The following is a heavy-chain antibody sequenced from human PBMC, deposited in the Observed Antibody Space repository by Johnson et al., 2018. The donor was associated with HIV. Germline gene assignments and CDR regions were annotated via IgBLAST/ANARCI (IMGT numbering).Heavy chain of an antibody. J-gene: IGHJ3*02. D-gene: IGHD1-26*01. CDR1: GFTFSNYW. V-gene: IGHV3-66*01. Sequence: EVQLVESGGGVVQPGGSLRLSCAASGFTFSNYWMHWVRQAPGKGLEWVAVIYSGGSTYYADSVKGRFTTSRDYSKSTLYLQMNSLRAGDTAVYYCARADRWDQGAFDIWGQGTMVTVSS. CDR2: IYSGGST. CDR3: ARADRWDQGAFDI.